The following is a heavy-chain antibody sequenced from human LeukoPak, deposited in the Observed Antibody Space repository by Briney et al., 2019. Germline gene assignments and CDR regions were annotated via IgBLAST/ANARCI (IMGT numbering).Heavy chain of an antibody. CDR2: INHSGST. CDR3: ARRGKYYDSSGYLDY. J-gene: IGHJ4*02. Sequence: SETLSLTCADYGGSFSGYYWTWIRQPPGKGLEWIGEINHSGSTNYNPSLKSRVTISVDTSKNQFSLKLSSVTAADTAVYYCARRGKYYDSSGYLDYWGQGTLVTVSS. V-gene: IGHV4-34*01. CDR1: GGSFSGYY. D-gene: IGHD3-22*01.